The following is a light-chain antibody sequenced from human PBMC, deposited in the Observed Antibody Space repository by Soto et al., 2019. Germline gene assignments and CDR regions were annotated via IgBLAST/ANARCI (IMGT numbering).Light chain of an antibody. CDR3: QQRSNWPLT. CDR2: DAS. Sequence: EIVLTQSPATLSLSPGERATLSCRASQSVSSYLAWYQQKPGQAPRLLIYDASNRATGIPARFSGSGSGTAFTLTISSLEPEAFAVYYCQQRSNWPLTFGPGTKVDIK. V-gene: IGKV3-11*01. CDR1: QSVSSY. J-gene: IGKJ3*01.